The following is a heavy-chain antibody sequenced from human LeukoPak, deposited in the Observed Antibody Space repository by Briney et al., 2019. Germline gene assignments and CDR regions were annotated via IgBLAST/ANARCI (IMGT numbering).Heavy chain of an antibody. D-gene: IGHD6-13*01. V-gene: IGHV3-30*18. CDR3: AKTYGSSWHDFDP. Sequence: PGGSLRLSCAASGFTFSSCAMHWVRQTPGKGLEWVAIISNDGSNKYYADSVKGRFTISRDNSKNTLYLQMKSLRAEDTAVYYCAKTYGSSWHDFDPWGQGTLVTVSS. CDR1: GFTFSSCA. CDR2: ISNDGSNK. J-gene: IGHJ5*02.